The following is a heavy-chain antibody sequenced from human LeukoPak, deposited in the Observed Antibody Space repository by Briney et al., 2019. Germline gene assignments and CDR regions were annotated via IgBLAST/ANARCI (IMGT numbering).Heavy chain of an antibody. CDR1: GFTFSSYS. CDR3: ARDASRNYCSGGSCYPGPVAY. CDR2: IISSSSYI. J-gene: IGHJ4*02. D-gene: IGHD2-15*01. Sequence: GGSLRLSCAASGFTFSSYSMNWVRQAPGKGLEWVSSIISSSSYIYYADSVKGRFTISRDNSNNSLYLQMNSLRAEDTAVYYCARDASRNYCSGGSCYPGPVAYWGQGTLVTVSS. V-gene: IGHV3-21*01.